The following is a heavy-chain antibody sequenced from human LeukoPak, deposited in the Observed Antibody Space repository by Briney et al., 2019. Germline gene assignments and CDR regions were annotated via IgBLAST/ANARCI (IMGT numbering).Heavy chain of an antibody. J-gene: IGHJ5*02. Sequence: SETLSLTCTVSGGSISSGDYYWSWIRQPPGKGLEWIGYIYYSGSTYYNPSLKSRVTISVDTSKNQFSLKLSSVTAADTAVYYCARADPASWFDPWGQGTLATVSS. D-gene: IGHD6-25*01. CDR1: GGSISSGDYY. CDR3: ARADPASWFDP. V-gene: IGHV4-30-4*01. CDR2: IYYSGST.